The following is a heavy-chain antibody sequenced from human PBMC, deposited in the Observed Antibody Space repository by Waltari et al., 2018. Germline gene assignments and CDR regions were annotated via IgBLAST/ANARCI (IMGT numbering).Heavy chain of an antibody. D-gene: IGHD2-21*01. Sequence: EVQLVQSGAEVKKPGESLKISCKGSGYSFTSYWIGWVRQMPGKGLEWMGIIYPGDSDTRYSPSFQGQVTISADKSISTAYLQWSSLKASDTAMYYCASSGIHCGGDCYRGAFDIWGQGTMVTVSS. CDR3: ASSGIHCGGDCYRGAFDI. CDR1: GYSFTSYW. CDR2: IYPGDSDT. V-gene: IGHV5-51*03. J-gene: IGHJ3*02.